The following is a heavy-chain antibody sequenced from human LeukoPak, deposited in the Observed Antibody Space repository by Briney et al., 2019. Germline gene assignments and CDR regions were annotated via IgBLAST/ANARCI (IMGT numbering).Heavy chain of an antibody. CDR3: AKGNYYGSGSSGSESDY. V-gene: IGHV3-23*01. CDR1: GFTFSSYA. J-gene: IGHJ4*02. Sequence: PGGSLRLSCAASGFTFSSYAMSWVRQAPGKGLEWVSAISGSGGSTYYADSVKGRFTISRDNSKNTLYLQMNSLRAEDTAVYYCAKGNYYGSGSSGSESDYWGQGTLVTVSS. CDR2: ISGSGGST. D-gene: IGHD3-10*01.